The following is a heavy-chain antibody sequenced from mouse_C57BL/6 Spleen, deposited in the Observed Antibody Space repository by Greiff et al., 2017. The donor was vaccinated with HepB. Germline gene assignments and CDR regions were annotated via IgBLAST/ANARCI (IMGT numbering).Heavy chain of an antibody. CDR3: ARVYYDYDPFFDY. V-gene: IGHV5-17*01. D-gene: IGHD2-4*01. CDR2: ISSGSSTI. CDR1: GFTFSDYG. J-gene: IGHJ2*01. Sequence: EVHLVESGGGLVKPGGSLKLSCAASGFTFSDYGMHWVRQAPEKGLEWVAYISSGSSTIYYADTVKGRFTISRDNAKNTLFLQMTSLRSEDTAMYYCARVYYDYDPFFDYWGQGTTLTVSS.